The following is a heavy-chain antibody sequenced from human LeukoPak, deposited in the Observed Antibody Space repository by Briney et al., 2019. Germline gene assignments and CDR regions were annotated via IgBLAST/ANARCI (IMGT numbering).Heavy chain of an antibody. Sequence: PSETLSLTCTVSGGSISSGSYYWSWIRQPAGKGLEWIGRIYTSGSTNYNPSLKSRVTISVDTSKNQFSLKLSSVTAADTAVYYCARGDGGGSYHNWFDPWGQGTLVTVSS. CDR1: GGSISSGSYY. CDR2: IYTSGST. CDR3: ARGDGGGSYHNWFDP. V-gene: IGHV4-61*02. D-gene: IGHD1-26*01. J-gene: IGHJ5*02.